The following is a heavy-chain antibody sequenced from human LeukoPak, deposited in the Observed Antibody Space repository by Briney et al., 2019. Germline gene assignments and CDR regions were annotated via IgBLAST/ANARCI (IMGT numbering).Heavy chain of an antibody. Sequence: GASVTVSCKASGGTFSNYAISWVRQAPGQGLEWMGGIIPIFDTPNFAQKFQGGVTITADKATSTAYMELSRLRSEDTAVYYCASAVQVTTGALFDYWGQGTLVTVSS. CDR2: IIPIFDTP. J-gene: IGHJ4*02. CDR3: ASAVQVTTGALFDY. CDR1: GGTFSNYA. D-gene: IGHD4-17*01. V-gene: IGHV1-69*06.